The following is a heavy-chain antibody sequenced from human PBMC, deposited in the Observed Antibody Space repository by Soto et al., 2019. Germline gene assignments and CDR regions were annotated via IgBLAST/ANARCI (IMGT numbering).Heavy chain of an antibody. D-gene: IGHD2-2*01. CDR3: TMGCISTSCYYYYGMDV. Sequence: EVQLVESGGGLVKPGGSLRLSCAASGFTFSNAWMNWVRQAPGKGLEWVGRIKSKTDGGTTDYAAPVKGRFTISRDDSKNTLYLQMNSLKTEDTAVYYCTMGCISTSCYYYYGMDVWGQGTTVTVSS. CDR2: IKSKTDGGTT. J-gene: IGHJ6*02. CDR1: GFTFSNAW. V-gene: IGHV3-15*07.